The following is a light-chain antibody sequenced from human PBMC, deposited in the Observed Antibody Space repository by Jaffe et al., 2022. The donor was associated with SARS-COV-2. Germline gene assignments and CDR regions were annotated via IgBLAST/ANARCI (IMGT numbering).Light chain of an antibody. CDR2: ATS. V-gene: IGKV1-39*01. Sequence: DIQMTQSPSSLSASVGDRVTITCRASQSIRNYLNWYQQKPGKAPKVLIYATSNLQSGVPSRFSGSGSGTDFTLTISSLQREDFATYYCQQTYSLPTFGGGTKVESK. CDR1: QSIRNY. CDR3: QQTYSLPT. J-gene: IGKJ4*01.